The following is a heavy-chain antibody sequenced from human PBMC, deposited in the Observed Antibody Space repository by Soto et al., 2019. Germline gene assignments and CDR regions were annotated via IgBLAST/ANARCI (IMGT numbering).Heavy chain of an antibody. CDR3: AKAASVPSLGEFWYFDL. D-gene: IGHD3-10*01. V-gene: IGHV3-23*01. CDR1: GFSFSNYG. Sequence: EVHLLESGGGLVQPGGSLRLSCAASGFSFSNYGMTWVRQAPGKGLEWVSSVSADGQTTYYAESVRGRFTISRDSSKGTLYLKMDSLRADDTAVYYCAKAASVPSLGEFWYFDLWGRGTHVTVSS. J-gene: IGHJ2*01. CDR2: VSADGQTT.